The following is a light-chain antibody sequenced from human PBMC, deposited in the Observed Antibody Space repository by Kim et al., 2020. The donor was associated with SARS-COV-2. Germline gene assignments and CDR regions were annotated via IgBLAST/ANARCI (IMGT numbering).Light chain of an antibody. Sequence: KTVISSCTRSSGSIASNYVQWYQQRPGSAPTTVIYEDNQRPSGVPDRFSGSIDSSSNSASLTISGLKTEDEADYYCQSYDSSNHVVFGGGTQLTVL. J-gene: IGLJ2*01. CDR1: SGSIASNY. V-gene: IGLV6-57*03. CDR3: QSYDSSNHVV. CDR2: EDN.